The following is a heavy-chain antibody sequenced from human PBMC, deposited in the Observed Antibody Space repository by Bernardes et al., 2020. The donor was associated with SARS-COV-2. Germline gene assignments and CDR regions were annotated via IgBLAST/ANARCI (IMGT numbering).Heavy chain of an antibody. D-gene: IGHD3-3*01. Sequence: SETLSLTCTVSGGSISSSSYYWGWIRQPPGKGLEWIGSIYYSGSTYYNPSLKSRVTISVDTSKNQFSLKLSSVTAADTAVYYCARLVPPSITIFGVVIMWYFDYWGQGTLVTVSS. J-gene: IGHJ4*02. CDR3: ARLVPPSITIFGVVIMWYFDY. CDR1: GGSISSSSYY. V-gene: IGHV4-39*01. CDR2: IYYSGST.